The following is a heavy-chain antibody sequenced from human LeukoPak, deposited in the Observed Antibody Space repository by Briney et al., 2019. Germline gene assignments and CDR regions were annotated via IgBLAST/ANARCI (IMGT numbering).Heavy chain of an antibody. CDR3: ARGRYYYGMDV. CDR1: GGSFSGYY. J-gene: IGHJ6*02. Sequence: SETLSLTCAVYGGSFSGYYWSWIRQPPGKGLEWIGEINHSGSTNYNPSLKSRVTISVDTSKNQFSLKLSSVTAADTAVYYCARGRYYYGMDVWGQGTTVTVSS. V-gene: IGHV4-34*01. CDR2: INHSGST.